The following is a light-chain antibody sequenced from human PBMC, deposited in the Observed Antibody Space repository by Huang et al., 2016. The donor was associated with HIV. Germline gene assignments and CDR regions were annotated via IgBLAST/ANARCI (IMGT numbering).Light chain of an antibody. V-gene: IGKV3-15*01. CDR2: GAS. Sequence: EIVMTQSPATLSVSPGERATLSCRGSQSVSSNLAWYQQTPGQAPRLLIYGASTRATGVPARFSGSGSGTEFTLAISSLQSEDFVIYYCQQYNNWPRTFGQGTRVEIK. CDR1: QSVSSN. CDR3: QQYNNWPRT. J-gene: IGKJ1*01.